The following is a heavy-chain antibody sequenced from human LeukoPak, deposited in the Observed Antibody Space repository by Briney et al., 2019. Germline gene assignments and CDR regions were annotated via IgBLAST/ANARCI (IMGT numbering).Heavy chain of an antibody. CDR3: ARSITIFGVSPYYYYYGMDV. V-gene: IGHV4-4*07. J-gene: IGHJ6*02. D-gene: IGHD3-3*01. CDR2: IYTSGST. CDR1: GGSISSYY. Sequence: SETLSLTCTVSGGSISSYYWSWIRQPAGKGLEWIGRIYTSGSTNYNPSLKSRVTMSVDTSKNQFSLKLSSVTAADTAVHYCARSITIFGVSPYYYYYGMDVWGQGTTVTVSS.